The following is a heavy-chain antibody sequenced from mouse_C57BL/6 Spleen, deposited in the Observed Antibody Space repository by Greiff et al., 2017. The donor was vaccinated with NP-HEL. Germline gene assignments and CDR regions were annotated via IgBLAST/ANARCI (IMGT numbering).Heavy chain of an antibody. D-gene: IGHD6-5*01. CDR1: GYTFTSYW. J-gene: IGHJ4*01. CDR2: IHPSDSDT. V-gene: IGHV1-74*01. Sequence: QVQLQQPGAELVKPGASVKVSCKASGYTFTSYWMHWVKQRPGQGLEWIGRIHPSDSDTNYNQKFKGKATLTVDKSSSTAYMQLSSLTSEDSAVYYCAILCDGLFLYAMDYWGQGTSVTVSS. CDR3: AILCDGLFLYAMDY.